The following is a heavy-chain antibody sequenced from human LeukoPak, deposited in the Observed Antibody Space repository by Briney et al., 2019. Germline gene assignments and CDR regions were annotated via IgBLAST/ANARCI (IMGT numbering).Heavy chain of an antibody. D-gene: IGHD6-13*01. CDR3: ARDQGGRAAAGID. V-gene: IGHV1-69*05. CDR2: IIPIFGTA. Sequence: SVKVSCKASGCTFSSYAISWVRQAPGQGLEWMGRIIPIFGTANYAQKFQGRVTITTDESTSTAYMELSSLRSEDTAVYYCARDQGGRAAAGIDWGQGTLVTVSS. CDR1: GCTFSSYA. J-gene: IGHJ4*02.